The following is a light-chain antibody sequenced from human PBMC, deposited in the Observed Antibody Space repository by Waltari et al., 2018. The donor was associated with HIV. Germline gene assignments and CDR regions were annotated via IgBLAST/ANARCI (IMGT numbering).Light chain of an antibody. CDR1: SSDVGGYNY. CDR3: SSYTSSTTPYV. CDR2: DVN. J-gene: IGLJ1*01. V-gene: IGLV2-14*03. Sequence: QSALTQPASVSGSLGQSITISFTGTSSDVGGYNYVSWYQQHPGKAPKLMIYDVNNRPSGVSTRFSGSKSGNTASLTISGLQTEDEADYYCSSYTSSTTPYVFGTGTKVTVL.